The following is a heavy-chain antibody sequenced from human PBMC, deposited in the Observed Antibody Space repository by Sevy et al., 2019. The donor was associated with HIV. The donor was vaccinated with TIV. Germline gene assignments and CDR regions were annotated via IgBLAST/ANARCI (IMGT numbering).Heavy chain of an antibody. V-gene: IGHV1-2*02. J-gene: IGHJ6*02. CDR3: ASDSGYEIDYGMDV. CDR1: GYTFTGYY. CDR2: INPNRGGT. D-gene: IGHD5-12*01. Sequence: ASVKVSCKASGYTFTGYYMHWVRQAPGQGLEWMGWINPNRGGTNYAQKFQGRVTMTRDTSISTAYMELSRLRSDDTAVYYCASDSGYEIDYGMDVWGQGTTVTVSS.